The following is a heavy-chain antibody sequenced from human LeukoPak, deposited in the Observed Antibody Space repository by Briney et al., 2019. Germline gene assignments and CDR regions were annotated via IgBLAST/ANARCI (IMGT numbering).Heavy chain of an antibody. Sequence: SETLSLTCTVSGGSISSSDFNWGWIRQPPGKGLEWIGVISYSGSTYYNPSLKSRVTISVDTSKNQFSLKVRSVTAADTAVYYCARVFRGSYPLFDYWGQGTLVTVSS. CDR3: ARVFRGSYPLFDY. J-gene: IGHJ4*02. CDR1: GGSISSSDFN. D-gene: IGHD1-26*01. V-gene: IGHV4-39*07. CDR2: ISYSGST.